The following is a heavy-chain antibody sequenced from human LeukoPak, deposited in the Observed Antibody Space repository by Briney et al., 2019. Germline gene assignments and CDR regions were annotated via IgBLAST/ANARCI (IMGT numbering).Heavy chain of an antibody. D-gene: IGHD5-18*01. Sequence: GGSLRLSCAASGFTFDDYGMSWVRQAPGKGLEWVSGINWNGGSTGYADSVKGRFTISRDNAKNSLYLQMNSLRAEDTAVYYCARDLSGIAGYTYGRGIDYWGQGTLATVSS. CDR2: INWNGGST. CDR3: ARDLSGIAGYTYGRGIDY. CDR1: GFTFDDYG. J-gene: IGHJ4*02. V-gene: IGHV3-20*04.